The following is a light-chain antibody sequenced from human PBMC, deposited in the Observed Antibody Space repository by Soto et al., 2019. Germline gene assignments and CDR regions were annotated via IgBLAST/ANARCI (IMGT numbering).Light chain of an antibody. V-gene: IGLV1-51*02. CDR2: ENN. J-gene: IGLJ3*02. CDR1: SSNIGNNY. CDR3: GTWDSSLSVLWV. Sequence: QSVLTQPPSVSAAPGQTVTISCSGSSSNIGNNYVSWYQQLPGTAPKLLIYENNKRPSGIPDRFSGSKSGTSATLGITGLQTGDEADYYCGTWDSSLSVLWVFGGGTQLTVL.